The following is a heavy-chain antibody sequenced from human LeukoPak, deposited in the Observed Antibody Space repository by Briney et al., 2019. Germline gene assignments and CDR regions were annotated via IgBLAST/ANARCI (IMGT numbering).Heavy chain of an antibody. J-gene: IGHJ4*02. CDR1: GFAFGDYA. CDR2: IRSKAYGGTT. CDR3: TTGYSSSWYGEFDY. D-gene: IGHD6-13*01. V-gene: IGHV3-49*04. Sequence: PGGSLRLSCTASGFAFGDYAMSWVRQAPGKGPEWVGFIRSKAYGGTTEYAASVKGRFTISRDDSKSIAYLQMNSLKTEDTAVYYCTTGYSSSWYGEFDYWGQGTLVTVSS.